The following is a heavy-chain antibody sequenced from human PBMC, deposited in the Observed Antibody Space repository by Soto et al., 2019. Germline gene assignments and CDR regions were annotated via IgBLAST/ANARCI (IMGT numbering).Heavy chain of an antibody. CDR1: RGSISTYY. CDR3: AREATYCSGGSCYDYKIMGFDP. J-gene: IGHJ5*02. D-gene: IGHD2-15*01. Sequence: PSETLSLTCTVSRGSISTYYWSWIRQPPGKGLEWIGSIHYSGSTNYNPSLKSRVTISVDTSKNQFSLKVNSVTAADTAVYYCAREATYCSGGSCYDYKIMGFDPWGQGTLVTVSS. V-gene: IGHV4-59*01. CDR2: IHYSGST.